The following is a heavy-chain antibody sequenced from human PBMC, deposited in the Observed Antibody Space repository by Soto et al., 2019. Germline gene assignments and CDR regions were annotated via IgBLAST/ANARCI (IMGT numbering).Heavy chain of an antibody. CDR1: GYSFTTYG. J-gene: IGHJ4*02. CDR3: ACDERAYCSSDNCEHYFDY. D-gene: IGHD2-15*01. V-gene: IGHV1-18*01. Sequence: QVQLVQSGAEVKKPGASVKVSCKTSGYSFTTYGVSWLRQAPGLGLEWMGWISGYNGNTNSAPKFQGRVSMTTDTSTSTAYMELRSLRSDDTAVYYCACDERAYCSSDNCEHYFDYWDQGTLVTVSS. CDR2: ISGYNGNT.